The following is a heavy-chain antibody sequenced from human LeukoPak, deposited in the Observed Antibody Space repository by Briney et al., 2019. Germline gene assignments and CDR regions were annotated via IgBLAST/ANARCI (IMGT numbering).Heavy chain of an antibody. J-gene: IGHJ4*02. CDR2: INPNSGGT. CDR3: ARSRFGASGPLGPFDY. CDR1: GYTFTGYY. V-gene: IGHV1-2*02. Sequence: ASVKVSCKASGYTFTGYYMHWVRQAPGQGLEWMGWINPNSGGTNYAQKFQGRVTMTRDTSISTAYMELSRLRSDDTAVYYCARSRFGASGPLGPFDYRGQGTLVTVSS. D-gene: IGHD3-10*01.